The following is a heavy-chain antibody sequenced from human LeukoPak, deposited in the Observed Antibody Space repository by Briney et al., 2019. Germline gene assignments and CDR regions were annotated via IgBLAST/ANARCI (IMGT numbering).Heavy chain of an antibody. CDR3: ATDRSGSYLNDAFDI. D-gene: IGHD1-26*01. CDR2: FDPEDGET. V-gene: IGHV1-24*01. Sequence: ASVTVSCKVSGYTLTELSMHWVRQAPGKGLEWMGGFDPEDGETIYAQKLQGRVTMTEDTSTDTAYMELSSLRSEDTAVYYCATDRSGSYLNDAFDIWGQGTMVTVSS. CDR1: GYTLTELS. J-gene: IGHJ3*02.